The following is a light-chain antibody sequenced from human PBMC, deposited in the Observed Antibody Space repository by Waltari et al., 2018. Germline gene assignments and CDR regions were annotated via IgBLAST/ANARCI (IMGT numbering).Light chain of an antibody. Sequence: QSVLTQPPSVSGAPGQRVTISCPGSSSNIGAGYDLHWYQQLPGTAPKLLIYGNSNRPSGVPDRFSGSKSGTSASLAITGLQAEDEADYYCQSYDSSLSDWVFGGGTKLTVL. CDR1: SSNIGAGYD. V-gene: IGLV1-40*01. CDR3: QSYDSSLSDWV. CDR2: GNS. J-gene: IGLJ3*02.